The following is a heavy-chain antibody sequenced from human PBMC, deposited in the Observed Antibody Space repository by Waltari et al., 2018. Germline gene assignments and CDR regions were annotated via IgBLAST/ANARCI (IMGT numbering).Heavy chain of an antibody. J-gene: IGHJ4*02. D-gene: IGHD3-22*01. CDR3: ARGGDSSGYYYRGPGY. Sequence: QVQLVQSGAELTKPGASVKVSCKASGYPFSSYHPHWVRQATGQGLEWMGWMNPNSGNTGYAQKCQVRGTMTRNTSISTAYMELSSLRAEDTAVYYCARGGDSSGYYYRGPGYWGQGTLVTVSS. CDR1: GYPFSSYH. CDR2: MNPNSGNT. V-gene: IGHV1-8*01.